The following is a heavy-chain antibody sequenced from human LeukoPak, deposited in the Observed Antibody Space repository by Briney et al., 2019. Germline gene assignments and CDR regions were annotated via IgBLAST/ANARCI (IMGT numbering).Heavy chain of an antibody. J-gene: IGHJ4*02. CDR1: GGSISSSAYH. V-gene: IGHV4-30-4*08. Sequence: SSETLSLTCSVSGGSISSSAYHWSWFRQHPGKGLEWIGYIYYTGRTYYSPSLKSRVTISLDTSKNQFSLKLSSVTAADTAVYYCASYGVGFNYWGQGTLVTVSS. CDR3: ASYGVGFNY. D-gene: IGHD4-17*01. CDR2: IYYTGRT.